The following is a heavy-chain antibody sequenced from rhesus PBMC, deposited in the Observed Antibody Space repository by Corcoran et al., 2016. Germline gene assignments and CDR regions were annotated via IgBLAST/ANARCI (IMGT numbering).Heavy chain of an antibody. V-gene: IGHV4S9*01. J-gene: IGHJ4*01. CDR3: ARDQGYSGIPYYFDY. CDR1: GGSISDYYY. Sequence: QVQLQESGPGLVKPSETLSLTCAVSGGSISDYYYWNWIRQPPGKGLEWIGNIDGNSASPYHNPSLKSRVTISNDTSKTPFFLKLSSVTAADTAVYYCARDQGYSGIPYYFDYWGQGVLVTVSS. D-gene: IGHD6-25*01. CDR2: IDGNSASP.